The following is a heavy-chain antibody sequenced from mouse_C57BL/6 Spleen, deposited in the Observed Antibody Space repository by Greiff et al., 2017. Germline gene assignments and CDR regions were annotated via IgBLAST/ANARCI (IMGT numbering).Heavy chain of an antibody. V-gene: IGHV5-16*01. CDR2: INYDGSSN. CDR1: GFTFSDYY. D-gene: IGHD1-1*02. J-gene: IGHJ2*01. Sequence: EVQLVESEGGLVQPGSSMKLSCTASGFTFSDYYMAWVRQVPEKGLEWVANINYDGSSNYYLDSLKSRCIISRDNAKNILYLQMSSLKSEDTATXYCAREGVGAFDYGGQGTTLTVSS. CDR3: AREGVGAFDY.